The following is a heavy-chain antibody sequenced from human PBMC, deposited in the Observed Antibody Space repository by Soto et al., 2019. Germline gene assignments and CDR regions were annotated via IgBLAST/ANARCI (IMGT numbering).Heavy chain of an antibody. V-gene: IGHV4-59*08. Sequence: SETLSLTCNVSGGSIYTYHWNWIRQSPGKGLEWIGYISDGGSTNYNPSLKSRVTVSVDKSDNQFSLKLRSVTAADTAVYYCAKAHVMVVAGSTFDYWGHGTLVTVYS. CDR1: GGSIYTYH. CDR3: AKAHVMVVAGSTFDY. J-gene: IGHJ4*01. D-gene: IGHD6-19*01. CDR2: ISDGGST.